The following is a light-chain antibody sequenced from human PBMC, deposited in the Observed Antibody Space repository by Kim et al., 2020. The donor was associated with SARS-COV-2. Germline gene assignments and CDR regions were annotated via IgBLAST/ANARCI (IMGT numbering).Light chain of an antibody. CDR1: QSVSSRS. V-gene: IGKV3-20*01. CDR2: GAS. J-gene: IGKJ2*01. Sequence: SQGKTAPLSCRASQSVSSRSLAWYQQKPGRAPRLLIYGASSRASGIPDRFSGSDLGTDFTLTISRLEPEDFAVYYCQQYDTSFLYTFGQGTKLEI. CDR3: QQYDTSFLYT.